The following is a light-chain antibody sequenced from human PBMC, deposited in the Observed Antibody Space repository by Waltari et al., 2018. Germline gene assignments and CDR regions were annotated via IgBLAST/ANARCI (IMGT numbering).Light chain of an antibody. CDR3: QQYGGSPPLT. CDR1: QSVTSSF. V-gene: IGKV3-20*01. CDR2: GAS. J-gene: IGKJ4*01. Sequence: EIVLTQSPGTLSLSPGERATLSCRASQSVTSSFLAWYQQKPGQAPRLVIHGASRRATGIPDRFSGSGSGSDFTLTISRLEPEDFAVYYCQQYGGSPPLTFGGGTKVEIK.